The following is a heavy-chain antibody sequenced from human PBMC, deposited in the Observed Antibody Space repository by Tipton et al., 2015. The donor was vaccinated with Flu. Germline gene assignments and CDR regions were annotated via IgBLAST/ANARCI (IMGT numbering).Heavy chain of an antibody. CDR1: GFTFTSYS. Sequence: GSLRLSCAASGFTFTSYSMNWVRRAPGKGLEWVSSISSSSRYIYYADSVKGRVTISRDNANNSLYLQVNSLRAEDTAVYYCARGTGPSGQLVWSGMDVWGPGATVTVSS. J-gene: IGHJ6*02. CDR3: ARGTGPSGQLVWSGMDV. V-gene: IGHV3-21*01. D-gene: IGHD6-6*01. CDR2: ISSSSRYI.